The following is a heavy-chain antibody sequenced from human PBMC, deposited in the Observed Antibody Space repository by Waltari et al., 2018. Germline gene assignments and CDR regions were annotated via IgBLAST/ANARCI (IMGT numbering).Heavy chain of an antibody. Sequence: QVQLQESGPGLVKPSETLSLTCTVSGGSISSYYWSWIRQPAGKGLEWNGRIYTSWSTHYHPSLKSRVTMSVATSKNQFSLKLSSVTAADTAVYYCARDEGSGSFDYWGQGTLVTVSS. CDR2: IYTSWST. CDR3: ARDEGSGSFDY. J-gene: IGHJ4*02. CDR1: GGSISSYY. V-gene: IGHV4-4*07. D-gene: IGHD3-10*01.